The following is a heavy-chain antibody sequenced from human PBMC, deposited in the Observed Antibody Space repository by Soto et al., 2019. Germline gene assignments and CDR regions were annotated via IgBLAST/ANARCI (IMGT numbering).Heavy chain of an antibody. J-gene: IGHJ4*02. CDR3: ASWAGQVRDFGGPLDY. CDR1: GYTFRTHG. D-gene: IGHD4-17*01. V-gene: IGHV1-18*04. Sequence: ASVLVSCKASGYTFRTHGVSWVRRAPGQGLEWMGWISGYNGNTNYAQKFQGRVTMTTETSTNTAYMELRSLRSDDTALYYCASWAGQVRDFGGPLDYWGQGTLVTVSS. CDR2: ISGYNGNT.